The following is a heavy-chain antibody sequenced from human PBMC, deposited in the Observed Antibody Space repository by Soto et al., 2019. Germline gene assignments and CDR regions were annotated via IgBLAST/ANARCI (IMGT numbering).Heavy chain of an antibody. J-gene: IGHJ6*02. V-gene: IGHV5-51*01. CDR3: ARHVAADGYYYYYGMDV. CDR2: IYPGDSDT. Sequence: PGESLKISCKGSGYSFTSYWIGWVRQMPGKGLEWMGIIYPGDSDTRYSPSFQGQVTISAGKSISTACLQWSSLKASDTAMYYCARHVAADGYYYYYGMDVWGQGTTVTVSS. CDR1: GYSFTSYW. D-gene: IGHD6-19*01.